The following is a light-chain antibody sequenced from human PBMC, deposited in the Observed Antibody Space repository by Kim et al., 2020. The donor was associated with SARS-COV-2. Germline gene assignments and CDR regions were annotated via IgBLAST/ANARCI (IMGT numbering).Light chain of an antibody. Sequence: VSPGERAPLSCRASQSVGSHLAWYQQKPGQAPRLLIYGASTRATGVPARLSGSGSGTEFTLTISSLQSEDLATYFCQQYNNWPLTFGGGTKVDIK. CDR2: GAS. J-gene: IGKJ4*01. CDR3: QQYNNWPLT. CDR1: QSVGSH. V-gene: IGKV3-15*01.